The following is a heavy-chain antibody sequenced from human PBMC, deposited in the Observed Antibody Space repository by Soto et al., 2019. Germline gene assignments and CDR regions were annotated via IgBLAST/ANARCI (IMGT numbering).Heavy chain of an antibody. CDR1: RGSISSYY. J-gene: IGHJ4*02. V-gene: IGHV4-59*08. Sequence: PSETLSLTCTFPRGSISSYYWSWIRPPPGKGLEWIGYIYYSGSTNYNPSLKSRVTISVDTSKNQFSLKLSSVTAADTAVYYCAGIAVAGQSFAFDYWGQGTLVTVS. CDR2: IYYSGST. CDR3: AGIAVAGQSFAFDY. D-gene: IGHD6-19*01.